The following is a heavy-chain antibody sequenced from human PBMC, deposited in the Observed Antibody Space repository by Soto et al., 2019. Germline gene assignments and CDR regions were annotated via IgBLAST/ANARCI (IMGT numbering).Heavy chain of an antibody. V-gene: IGHV4-38-2*01. Sequence: SETLSLTCAVSGYSISSGYYWGWIRQPPGKGLEWIGSIYHSGSTYYNPSLKSRVTISVDTSRNQFSLKLSSVTAADTAVYYCARVGALYDFWSGYYGMDVWGQGTTVTVSS. CDR1: GYSISSGYY. J-gene: IGHJ6*02. D-gene: IGHD3-3*01. CDR3: ARVGALYDFWSGYYGMDV. CDR2: IYHSGST.